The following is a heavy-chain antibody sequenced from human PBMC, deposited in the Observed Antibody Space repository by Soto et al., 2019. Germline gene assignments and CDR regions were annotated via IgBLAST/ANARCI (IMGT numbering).Heavy chain of an antibody. CDR1: GFSLSTSGVG. D-gene: IGHD3-3*01. Sequence: QITLKESGPTLVKPTQTLTLTCTFSGFSLSTSGVGVGWIRQPPGKALEWLALIYWDNDKRYSPSLKSRLTITKDTSKNQVVLTVTIMDPVDTATYYCSHFTTLYGMDVWGQGTTVTVSS. J-gene: IGHJ6*02. CDR3: SHFTTLYGMDV. CDR2: IYWDNDK. V-gene: IGHV2-5*02.